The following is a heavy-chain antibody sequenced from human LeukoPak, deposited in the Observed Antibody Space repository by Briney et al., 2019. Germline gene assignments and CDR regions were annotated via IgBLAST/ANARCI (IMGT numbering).Heavy chain of an antibody. CDR3: AKGGWLGYCSSTSCYWGFDY. Sequence: GGSLRLSCAASGFTFSSYVMSWVRQAPGKGLEWVSAVSGSGGSTYYADSVKGRFTMSRDNSKNTLYLQMNSLRAEDTAVYYCAKGGWLGYCSSTSCYWGFDYWGQGTLVTVSS. D-gene: IGHD2-2*01. CDR2: VSGSGGST. V-gene: IGHV3-23*01. J-gene: IGHJ4*02. CDR1: GFTFSSYV.